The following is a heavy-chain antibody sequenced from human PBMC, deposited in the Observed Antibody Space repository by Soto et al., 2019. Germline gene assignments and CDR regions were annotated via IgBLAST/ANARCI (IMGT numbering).Heavy chain of an antibody. CDR3: VRDHDFAFDT. J-gene: IGHJ4*02. V-gene: IGHV3-48*02. CDR1: GFTFSDNP. Sequence: EAHLVESGGCLVQPGGSLRLSCAASGFTFSDNPMNWVRLAPGKGLEWVSHIRSDGTTIYYADSVKGRFTISRDNAKNSLYLHMNSLRDEDTAIYYCVRDHDFAFDTWGQGTLVTVSS. CDR2: IRSDGTTI. D-gene: IGHD2-21*02.